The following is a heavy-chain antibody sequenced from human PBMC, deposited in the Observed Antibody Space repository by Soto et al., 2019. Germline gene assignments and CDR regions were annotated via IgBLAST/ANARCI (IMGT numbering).Heavy chain of an antibody. CDR3: AADYPERRFLEWLPSYYGMDV. CDR1: GFTFTSSA. J-gene: IGHJ6*02. CDR2: IVVGSGNT. D-gene: IGHD3-3*01. Sequence: QMQLVQSGPEVKKPGTSVKVSCKASGFTFTSSAVQWVRQARGQRLEWIGWIVVGSGNTNYAQKFQERVTITRDMSTSTAYMDLSSLRSEDTAVYYCAADYPERRFLEWLPSYYGMDVWGQGTTVTVSS. V-gene: IGHV1-58*01.